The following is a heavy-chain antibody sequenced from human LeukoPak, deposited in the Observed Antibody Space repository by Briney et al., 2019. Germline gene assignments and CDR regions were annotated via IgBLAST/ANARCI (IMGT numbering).Heavy chain of an antibody. Sequence: SETLSLTCAVYGGSFSGYYWSWIRQPPGKGLEWIGEINHSGSTNYNPSLKSRVTISVDTSKNQFSLKLSSVTAADTAVYYCAYRGYSYGLRDHWGQGTLVTVSS. D-gene: IGHD5-18*01. CDR3: AYRGYSYGLRDH. V-gene: IGHV4-34*01. CDR1: GGSFSGYY. CDR2: INHSGST. J-gene: IGHJ4*02.